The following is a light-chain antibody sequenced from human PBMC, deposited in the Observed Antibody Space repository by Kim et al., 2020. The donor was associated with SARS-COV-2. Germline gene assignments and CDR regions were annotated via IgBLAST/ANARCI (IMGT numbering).Light chain of an antibody. CDR2: YDN. Sequence: SYGLTQPPSVSFSPFPPAPITCEGTNIGTKRVHWYQQKPGQAPVLVICYDNDRPSGIPERFSGSNSGNTATLTIYRVEAGDEADYYCQVWDSTSDHYVFGTGTKVTVL. V-gene: IGLV3-21*01. J-gene: IGLJ1*01. CDR3: QVWDSTSDHYV. CDR1: NIGTKR.